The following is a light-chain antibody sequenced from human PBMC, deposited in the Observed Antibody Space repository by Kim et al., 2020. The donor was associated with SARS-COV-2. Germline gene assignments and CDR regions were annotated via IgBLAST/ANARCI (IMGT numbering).Light chain of an antibody. V-gene: IGLV2-14*03. CDR1: SSDVGRYNY. J-gene: IGLJ2*01. Sequence: QSALTQPASVSGSPGQSITISCTGTSSDVGRYNYVSWYQQHPGKAPKVMIYDVNNRPSGVSDRFSGSKSGNTASLTISGLQAEDEADYYCSSYASSNTLVFGGGTKVTVL. CDR2: DVN. CDR3: SSYASSNTLV.